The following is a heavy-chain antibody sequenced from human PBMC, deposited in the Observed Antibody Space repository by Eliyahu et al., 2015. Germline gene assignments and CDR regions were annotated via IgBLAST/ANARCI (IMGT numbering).Heavy chain of an antibody. CDR2: IYHSGST. Sequence: QVQLQESGPGLVKPSETLSLTCTVSGYSISSGYYWGWIRQPPGKGLEWIGSIYHSGSTYYNPSLKSRVTISVDTSKNQFSLKLSSVTAADTAVYYCARDDHGYWGQGTLVTVSS. CDR3: ARDDHGY. V-gene: IGHV4-38-2*02. CDR1: GYSISSGYY. J-gene: IGHJ4*02.